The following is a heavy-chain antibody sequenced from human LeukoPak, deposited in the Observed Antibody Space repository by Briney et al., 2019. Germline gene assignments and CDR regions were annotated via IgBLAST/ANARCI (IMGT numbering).Heavy chain of an antibody. CDR1: GFTFSSYG. CDR2: ISYDGSNK. Sequence: GGSLRLSCAASGFTFSSYGMHWVRQAPGKGLEWVAVISYDGSNKYYADSVKGRFTISRDNSKNTLYLQMNSLRAEDTAVYYCARERFCGGDCYDFDYWGQGTLVTVSS. CDR3: ARERFCGGDCYDFDY. D-gene: IGHD2-21*02. J-gene: IGHJ4*02. V-gene: IGHV3-30*03.